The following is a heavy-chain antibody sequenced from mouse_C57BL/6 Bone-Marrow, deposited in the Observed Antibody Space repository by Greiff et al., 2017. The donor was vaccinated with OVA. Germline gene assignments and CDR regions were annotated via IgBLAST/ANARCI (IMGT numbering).Heavy chain of an antibody. CDR2: IHPSDSDT. CDR1: GYTFTSYW. V-gene: IGHV1-74*01. D-gene: IGHD2-4*01. J-gene: IGHJ4*01. CDR3: AIATMITSYAFDY. Sequence: VQLQQPGAELVKPGASVKVSCKASGYTFTSYWMHWVKQRPGQGLEWIGRIHPSDSDTNYNQKFKGKATLTVDKSSSTAYIQLICLTSADSSVYYCAIATMITSYAFDYWGQGTSVTVSS.